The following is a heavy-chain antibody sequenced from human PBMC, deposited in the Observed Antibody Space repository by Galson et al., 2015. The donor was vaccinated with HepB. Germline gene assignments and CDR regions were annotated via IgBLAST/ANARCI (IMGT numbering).Heavy chain of an antibody. CDR2: ISYDGGNK. V-gene: IGHV3-30*03. CDR3: TVSGQGLFDY. CDR1: GFTFSSYG. D-gene: IGHD3-10*01. Sequence: SLRLSCAASGFTFSSYGMHWVRQAPGKGLEWVAVISYDGGNKYYADSVKGRFTISRDNSKNTLYLQMNSLRGEDTAVYYCTVSGQGLFDYWGQGTLVTVSS. J-gene: IGHJ4*02.